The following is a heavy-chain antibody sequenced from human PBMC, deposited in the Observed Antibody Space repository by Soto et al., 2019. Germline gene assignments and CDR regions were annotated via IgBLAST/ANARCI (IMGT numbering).Heavy chain of an antibody. D-gene: IGHD5-18*01. CDR1: GYTFTSYA. CDR2: INPYNGNT. Sequence: QVQLVQSGTEVKKPGASVKVSCKASGYTFTSYAISWVRQAPGQGLEWMGWINPYNGNTNYAQKLQGRVTMTTDTSTSTAYMELRSLRSDDPAVYYCARDTAMALPDAWGQGTLVTVSS. V-gene: IGHV1-18*01. J-gene: IGHJ4*02. CDR3: ARDTAMALPDA.